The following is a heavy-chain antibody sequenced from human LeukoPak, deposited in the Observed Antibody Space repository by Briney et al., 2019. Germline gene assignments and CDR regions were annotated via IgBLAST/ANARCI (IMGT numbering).Heavy chain of an antibody. CDR1: GFTFSSYG. V-gene: IGHV3-30*03. CDR2: ISYDGSNK. D-gene: IGHD3-10*01. Sequence: SGRSLRLSCAASGFTFSSYGMHWVRQAPGKGLEWVAVISYDGSNKYYADSVKGRFTISRDNAKNTLYLQMNSLRAEDTAVYYCARDQRAGSVDYWGQGTLVTVSS. J-gene: IGHJ4*02. CDR3: ARDQRAGSVDY.